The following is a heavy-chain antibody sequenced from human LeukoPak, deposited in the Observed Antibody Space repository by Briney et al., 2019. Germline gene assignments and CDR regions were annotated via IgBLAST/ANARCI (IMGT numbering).Heavy chain of an antibody. D-gene: IGHD2-15*01. CDR1: GGSFSGYY. V-gene: IGHV4-34*01. CDR3: ARQRRIGGTPGV. Sequence: SETLSLTCAVYGGSFSGYYWSWIRQPPGKGLEWFGEINHSGTTNHNPSLKSRVTIPVDTSKNQFSLKLSSVTAADTAVYYCARQRRIGGTPGVWGKETTVTVSP. CDR2: INHSGTT. J-gene: IGHJ6*04.